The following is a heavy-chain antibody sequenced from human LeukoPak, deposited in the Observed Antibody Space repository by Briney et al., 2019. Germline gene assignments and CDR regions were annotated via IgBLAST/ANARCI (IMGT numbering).Heavy chain of an antibody. V-gene: IGHV4-4*07. Sequence: SETLSLTCTVSGGSISSHYWSWIRQPAGKGLEWIGRIYTSGSTNYNPSLKSRVTMSVDTSKNQFSLKLSSVTAADTAVYYCARDGITYYYDSSGYYGYYGMDVWGQGTTVTVSS. CDR3: ARDGITYYYDSSGYYGYYGMDV. CDR1: GGSISSHY. D-gene: IGHD3-22*01. CDR2: IYTSGST. J-gene: IGHJ6*02.